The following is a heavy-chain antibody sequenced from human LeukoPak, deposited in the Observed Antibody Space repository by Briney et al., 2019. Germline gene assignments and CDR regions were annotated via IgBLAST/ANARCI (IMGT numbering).Heavy chain of an antibody. CDR2: ISGNSGGR. CDR1: GFTFDDYA. J-gene: IGHJ4*02. CDR3: VRDWGYDSSGYWQKYFDT. D-gene: IGHD3-22*01. Sequence: PGGSLRLSCAASGFTFDDYAMHWVRQAPGKGLEWVSGISGNSGGRDYADSVKGRFTISRDNAKNTVYLQMNSLRAEDTAVYYCVRDWGYDSSGYWQKYFDTWGQGTLVTVSS. V-gene: IGHV3-9*01.